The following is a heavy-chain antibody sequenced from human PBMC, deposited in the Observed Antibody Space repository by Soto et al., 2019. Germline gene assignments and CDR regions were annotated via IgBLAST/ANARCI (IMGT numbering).Heavy chain of an antibody. D-gene: IGHD6-19*01. J-gene: IGHJ4*02. V-gene: IGHV3-33*01. CDR3: ARAHTTGWHYFDN. Sequence: QVQLVESGGGVVQPGRSLRLSCEASGFIFDVYGMHWVRQAPGKGLEWLAVIWFDGSKQNYVDYVKGRFTISRDNSKNTLYLQMNSLRPEDTAVYYCARAHTTGWHYFDNWGQGALVTVSS. CDR2: IWFDGSKQ. CDR1: GFIFDVYG.